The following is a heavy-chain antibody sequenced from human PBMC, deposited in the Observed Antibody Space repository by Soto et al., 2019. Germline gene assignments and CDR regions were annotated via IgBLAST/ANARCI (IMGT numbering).Heavy chain of an antibody. Sequence: GESLKISCNASGYSFTTYWIAWVRQMPGKGLEWMGIINPGDSDIRYSPSFQGQVTISADNSISTAYLQWSSLKASDTAMYYCARHEQFYYYYCGMDVWGQGTAVTVS. CDR1: GYSFTTYW. CDR2: INPGDSDI. CDR3: ARHEQFYYYYCGMDV. J-gene: IGHJ6*02. D-gene: IGHD4-4*01. V-gene: IGHV5-51*01.